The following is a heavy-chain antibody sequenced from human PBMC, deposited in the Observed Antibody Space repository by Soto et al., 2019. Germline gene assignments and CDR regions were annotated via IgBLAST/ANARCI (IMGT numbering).Heavy chain of an antibody. D-gene: IGHD3-10*01. J-gene: IGHJ5*02. V-gene: IGHV4-38-2*01. CDR1: GYSISSGYY. Sequence: SETLSLTCAVSGYSISSGYYWGWIRQPPGKGLEWIGSIYHSGSTYYNPSLKSRVTISVDTSKNQFSLKLSSVTAADTAVYYCARVPNYYGSGGYGNWFDPWSQGTLVTSPQ. CDR3: ARVPNYYGSGGYGNWFDP. CDR2: IYHSGST.